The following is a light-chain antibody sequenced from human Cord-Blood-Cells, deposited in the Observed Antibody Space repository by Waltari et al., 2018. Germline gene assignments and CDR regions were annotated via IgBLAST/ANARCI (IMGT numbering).Light chain of an antibody. CDR3: SSYTSSSTLV. CDR1: SSDLSGSNH. J-gene: IGLJ2*01. V-gene: IGLV2-14*01. CDR2: DVS. Sequence: QSALTQPAPVSGSPGQSITISSRGTSSDLSGSNHVPWYKQHPGKAPKLMIYDVSKRPSEVSNRFSGSKSGNTAALTISGLQAEDEADYYCSSYTSSSTLVFGGGTKLTVL.